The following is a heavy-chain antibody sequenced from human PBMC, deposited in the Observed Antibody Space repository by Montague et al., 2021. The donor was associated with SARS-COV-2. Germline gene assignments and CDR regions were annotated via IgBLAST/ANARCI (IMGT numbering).Heavy chain of an antibody. J-gene: IGHJ3*01. V-gene: IGHV4-34*01. CDR1: GGSFSDYY. CDR2: IQHSRII. CDR3: WMGGGNGVFDL. Sequence: SEILSLTCAVSGGSFSDYYWSWIRQPPGKGLEWIGLEWIGEIQHSRIINYNPSLKSRVTISVDASRNQLSLKLSSVTAADTAVYYCWMGGGNGVFDLWGQGKMVTVSS. D-gene: IGHD2-8*01.